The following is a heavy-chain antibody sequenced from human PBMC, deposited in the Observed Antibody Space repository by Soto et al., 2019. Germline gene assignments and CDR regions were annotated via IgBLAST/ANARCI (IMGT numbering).Heavy chain of an antibody. CDR3: ARETPNSSSWYEYYYYYGMDV. J-gene: IGHJ6*02. CDR2: IIPIFGTA. Sequence: QVQLVQSGAEVKKPGSSVKVSCKASGGTFSSYAISWVRQAPGQGLEWMGGIIPIFGTANYAQKFQGRVTITADESTSTAYMELSSLRSEDTAVYYCARETPNSSSWYEYYYYYGMDVWGQGTTVTVSS. D-gene: IGHD6-13*01. CDR1: GGTFSSYA. V-gene: IGHV1-69*12.